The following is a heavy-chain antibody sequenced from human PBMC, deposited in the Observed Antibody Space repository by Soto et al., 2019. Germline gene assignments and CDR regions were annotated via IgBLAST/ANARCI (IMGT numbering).Heavy chain of an antibody. J-gene: IGHJ5*02. CDR2: ISGSGGST. Sequence: EVQLLESGGGLVQPGGSLRLSCAASGFTFSSYAMSWVRQAPGKGLEWVSAISGSGGSTYYADSVKGRFTISRDNSKNRFKLQMNSLRAEDTAVYYCAKDHTSPLIRVPDAMWRTNWFDPWGQGTLVTVSS. V-gene: IGHV3-23*01. CDR1: GFTFSSYA. D-gene: IGHD2-2*01. CDR3: AKDHTSPLIRVPDAMWRTNWFDP.